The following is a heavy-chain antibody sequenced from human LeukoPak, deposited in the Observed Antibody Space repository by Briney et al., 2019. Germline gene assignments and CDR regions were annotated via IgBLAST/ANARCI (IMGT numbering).Heavy chain of an antibody. CDR1: GFTFSNYW. Sequence: GGSLRLSCAASGFTFSNYWMGWVRQAPGKGLEWVANIKQDGSEKRYVDPVKGRFTISRDNAKNSLYLQMNSLRAEDTAVYYCARVEYSSSSWGYNWFDPWGQGTLVTVSS. CDR2: IKQDGSEK. V-gene: IGHV3-7*01. J-gene: IGHJ5*02. D-gene: IGHD6-6*01. CDR3: ARVEYSSSSWGYNWFDP.